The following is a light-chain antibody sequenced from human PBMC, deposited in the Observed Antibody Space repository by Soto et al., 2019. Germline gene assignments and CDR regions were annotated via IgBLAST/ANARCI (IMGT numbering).Light chain of an antibody. CDR1: QGISSW. CDR3: QQYETYWT. J-gene: IGKJ1*01. Sequence: DIQMTQSPSSVSASVGDRVTITCRASQGISSWLAWYQQKPGKVPKLLIYKASNLQGGVPSRFSGSGSGTEFTPTISSLQPDDFATYYCQQYETYWTFGPGTKVDIK. V-gene: IGKV1-5*03. CDR2: KAS.